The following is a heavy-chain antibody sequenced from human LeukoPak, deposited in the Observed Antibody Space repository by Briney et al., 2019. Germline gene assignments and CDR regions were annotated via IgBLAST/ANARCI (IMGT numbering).Heavy chain of an antibody. CDR1: GGTFSSYA. J-gene: IGHJ6*02. D-gene: IGHD3-10*01. Sequence: GASVKVSCKASGGTFSSYAISWVRQAPGQGLGWMGRIIPIFGIANYAQKFQGRVTITADKSTSTAYMELSSLRSEDTAVYYCARGHPGTPGEYGMDVWGQGTTVTVSS. V-gene: IGHV1-69*04. CDR3: ARGHPGTPGEYGMDV. CDR2: IIPIFGIA.